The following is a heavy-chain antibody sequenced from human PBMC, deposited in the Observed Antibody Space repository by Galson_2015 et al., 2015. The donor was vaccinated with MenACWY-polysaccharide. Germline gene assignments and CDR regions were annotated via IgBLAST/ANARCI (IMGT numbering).Heavy chain of an antibody. D-gene: IGHD3-16*01. CDR2: IIPGLDKP. CDR3: ASLLGEAPAQTGAFDI. V-gene: IGHV1-69*04. CDR1: GGTFSTYA. J-gene: IGHJ3*02. Sequence: SVKVSCKASGGTFSTYAFSWVRQAPGQGLEWMGRIIPGLDKPNYAQKFLGRATITADTSTGTAYMELSSLRSDDTAVYYCASLLGEAPAQTGAFDIWGQGALVTVSS.